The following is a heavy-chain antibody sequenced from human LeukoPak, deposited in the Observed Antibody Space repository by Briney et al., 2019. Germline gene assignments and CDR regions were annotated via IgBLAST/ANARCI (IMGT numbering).Heavy chain of an antibody. Sequence: GGSLRLSCAASGFTFSSYAMHWVRQAPGKGLEWVAVISYDGSNKYYADSVKGRFTISRDNSKNTLYLQMNSLRAEDTAVYYCARDPITIFGVVILGGTFDYWGQGTLVTVSS. CDR2: ISYDGSNK. CDR1: GFTFSSYA. J-gene: IGHJ4*02. D-gene: IGHD3-3*01. V-gene: IGHV3-30*01. CDR3: ARDPITIFGVVILGGTFDY.